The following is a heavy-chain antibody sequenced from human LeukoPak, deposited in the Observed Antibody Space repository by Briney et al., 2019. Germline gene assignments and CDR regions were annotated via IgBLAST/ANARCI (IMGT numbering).Heavy chain of an antibody. V-gene: IGHV4-59*08. D-gene: IGHD4-17*01. J-gene: IGHJ4*02. Sequence: SETLSLTCTVSGGSISSYYWSWIRQPPGKGLEWIGYIYYSGSTNYNPSLKSRVTISVDTSKNQFSLKLSSVTAADTAVYYCARWAYGKADYWGQGTLVTVSS. CDR1: GGSISSYY. CDR3: ARWAYGKADY. CDR2: IYYSGST.